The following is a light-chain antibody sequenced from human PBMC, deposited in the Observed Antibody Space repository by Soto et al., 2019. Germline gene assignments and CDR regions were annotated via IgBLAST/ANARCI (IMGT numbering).Light chain of an antibody. Sequence: VLTQPPSVSAAPGQKVTISCSGSSSNIGNNYVSWYQQLPGTAPKLLIYENNKRPSGIPDRFSGSKSGTSATLGITGLQTGDEADYYCGTWDSSLSAGEGVFGTGTKVTVL. CDR3: GTWDSSLSAGEGV. V-gene: IGLV1-51*02. CDR1: SSNIGNNY. J-gene: IGLJ1*01. CDR2: ENN.